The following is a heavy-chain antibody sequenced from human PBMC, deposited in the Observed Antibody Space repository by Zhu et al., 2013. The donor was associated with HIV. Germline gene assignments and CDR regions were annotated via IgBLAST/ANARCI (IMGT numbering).Heavy chain of an antibody. CDR3: TRDREQWLVPXNYYYGLDV. J-gene: IGHJ6*02. CDR1: GYTFTSYG. CDR2: ISAYNGNT. V-gene: IGHV1-18*01. Sequence: QVQLVQSGPEVTKPGASVKVSCKTSGYTFTSYGFSWVRQAPGQGLEWMGWISAYNGNTKHAQKFQDRFTMTTDTSTNAAYMELRSLRYDDTAVYYCTRDREQWLVPXNYYYGLDVWGQGDHGYRLL. D-gene: IGHD6-19*01.